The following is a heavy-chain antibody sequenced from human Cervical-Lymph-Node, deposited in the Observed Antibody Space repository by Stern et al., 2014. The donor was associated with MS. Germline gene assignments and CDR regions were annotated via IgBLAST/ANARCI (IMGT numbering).Heavy chain of an antibody. CDR2: VDPEDGET. D-gene: IGHD2-2*01. J-gene: IGHJ6*02. CDR3: VTGSSVSRAVYGMDV. CDR1: GYTFTDYY. Sequence: EVQLVESGAEVKKPGTTVKIACEVSGYTFTDYYMHWVQQAPGKGLKWVGLVDPEDGETKYAKQFQGRVAITADTFTDTAYMELSSLRYEDTAVYYCVTGSSVSRAVYGMDVWGQGTTVTVSS. V-gene: IGHV1-69-2*01.